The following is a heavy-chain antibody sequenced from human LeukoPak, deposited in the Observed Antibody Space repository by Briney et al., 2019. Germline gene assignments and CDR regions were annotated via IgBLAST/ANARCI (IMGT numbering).Heavy chain of an antibody. CDR1: GFTFDDYA. D-gene: IGHD5-12*01. CDR3: AKDGRGYSAYDLFSDYYYSYGMDV. CDR2: ISWNSDSI. Sequence: PGRSLRLSCAASGFTFDDYAMHWVRQAPGKGLEWVSGISWNSDSIGYADSVKGRFTISRDNAKNSLYLQVSSLRAEDTALYYCAKDGRGYSAYDLFSDYYYSYGMDVWGQGTTVTVSS. V-gene: IGHV3-9*01. J-gene: IGHJ6*02.